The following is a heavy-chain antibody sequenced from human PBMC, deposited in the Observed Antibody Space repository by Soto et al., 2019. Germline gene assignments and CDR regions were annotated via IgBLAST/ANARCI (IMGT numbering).Heavy chain of an antibody. CDR2: ISTNGGST. D-gene: IGHD3-22*01. Sequence: PGGSLRLSCAASGFMFSNHGMHWVRQAPGKGLEYVSSISTNGGSTHYADSVKGRFTISRDNSKNTQYLQMSSLRADDTAVYYCVKGEYYYDSSGYYPFDYWGQGTLVTVSS. CDR1: GFMFSNHG. V-gene: IGHV3-64D*06. CDR3: VKGEYYYDSSGYYPFDY. J-gene: IGHJ4*02.